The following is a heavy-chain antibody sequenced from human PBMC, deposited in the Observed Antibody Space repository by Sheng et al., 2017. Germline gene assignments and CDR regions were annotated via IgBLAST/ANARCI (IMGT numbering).Heavy chain of an antibody. V-gene: IGHV1-69*13. CDR2: IIPIFGTA. CDR3: ARKACSSTSCYPYYYYYMDV. J-gene: IGHJ6*03. CDR1: GGTFSSYA. D-gene: IGHD2-2*01. Sequence: QVQLVQSGAEVKKPGSSVKVSCKASGGTFSSYAISWVRQAPGQGLEWMGGIIPIFGTANYAQKFQGRVTITADESTSTAYMELSSLRSEDTAVYYCARKACSSTSCYPYYYYYMDVWGQGTTVTV.